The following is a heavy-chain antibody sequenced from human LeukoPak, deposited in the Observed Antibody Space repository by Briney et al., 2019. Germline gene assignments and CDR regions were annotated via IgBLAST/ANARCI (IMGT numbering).Heavy chain of an antibody. Sequence: SETLSLTCTVSGGSISSYYWSWIRQPPGKGLEWIGYIYYSGSTNYNPSRKSRVTISVDTSKNQFSLKLSSVTAADTAVYYCARHAVAMVTISAFDIWGQGTMVTVSS. CDR2: IYYSGST. CDR1: GGSISSYY. V-gene: IGHV4-59*08. J-gene: IGHJ3*02. CDR3: ARHAVAMVTISAFDI. D-gene: IGHD5-18*01.